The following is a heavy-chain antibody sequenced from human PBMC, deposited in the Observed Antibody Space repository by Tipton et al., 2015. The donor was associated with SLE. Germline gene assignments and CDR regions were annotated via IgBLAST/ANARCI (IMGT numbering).Heavy chain of an antibody. J-gene: IGHJ4*02. CDR1: GGSISSSSYY. D-gene: IGHD5-24*01. CDR3: ARGTYTVLSSDMPTTWMFDY. Sequence: GLVKPSETLSLTCTVSGGSISSSSYYWGWIRQPPGKGLEWIGYIYYSWSTNYSPSLKSRVTISLDMSKNQFSLKLSSVTAADTAMYYCARGTYTVLSSDMPTTWMFDYWGQGTLVTVSS. V-gene: IGHV4-61*05. CDR2: IYYSWST.